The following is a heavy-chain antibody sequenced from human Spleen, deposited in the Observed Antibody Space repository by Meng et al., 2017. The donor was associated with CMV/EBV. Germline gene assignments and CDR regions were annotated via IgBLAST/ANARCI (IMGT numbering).Heavy chain of an antibody. V-gene: IGHV4-34*01. D-gene: IGHD5-24*01. CDR2: INHSGST. CDR3: ARFRVGVGYNRYYFDY. Sequence: SETLSLTCAVYGGSFSGYYWSWIRQPPGKGLEWIGEINHSGSTNYNPSLKSRVTISVDTSKNQFSLKLDSVTAADTAVYYCARFRVGVGYNRYYFDYWDQGTLVTVSS. CDR1: GGSFSGYY. J-gene: IGHJ4*02.